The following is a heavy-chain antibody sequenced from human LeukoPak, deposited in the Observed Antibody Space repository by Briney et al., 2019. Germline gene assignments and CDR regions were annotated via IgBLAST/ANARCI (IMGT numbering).Heavy chain of an antibody. Sequence: SETLSLTCTVSGGSISSYYWSWIRQPQGKGLEWIGYIYYSGSTNYNPSLKSRVTISVDTSKNQFSLKLSSVTAADTAVYYCARESIVVVPAAVRSDYYYYMDVWGKGTTVTVSS. CDR3: ARESIVVVPAAVRSDYYYYMDV. J-gene: IGHJ6*03. V-gene: IGHV4-59*01. D-gene: IGHD2-2*01. CDR1: GGSISSYY. CDR2: IYYSGST.